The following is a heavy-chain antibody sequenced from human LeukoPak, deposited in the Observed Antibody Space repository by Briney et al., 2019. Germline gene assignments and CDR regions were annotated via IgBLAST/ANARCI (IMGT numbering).Heavy chain of an antibody. Sequence: RRSLRLSCAAPGFTFSSYGMHWVRQAPGKGLEWVAVISYNGSNKYYADSVKGRFTISRDNSKNTLYRQMNSLRAEDTAVYYCARGQVWFGGLLFYYYYGMDVWGQGTTVTV. CDR1: GFTFSSYG. V-gene: IGHV3-30*03. CDR3: ARGQVWFGGLLFYYYYGMDV. D-gene: IGHD3-10*01. CDR2: ISYNGSNK. J-gene: IGHJ6*02.